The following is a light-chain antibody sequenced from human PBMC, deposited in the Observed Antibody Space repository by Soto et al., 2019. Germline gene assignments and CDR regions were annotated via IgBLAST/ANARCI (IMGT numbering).Light chain of an antibody. J-gene: IGKJ1*01. CDR2: AAS. V-gene: IGKV1-39*01. CDR3: QQSYSTPG. Sequence: DIQMTQSPSSLSASVGDRVSITCRATQSISTSLNWYQQKPGKAPNLLIYAASNLQSGVPSRFSGSGSGADFTLTISSLQPEDFATYYCQQSYSTPGFGQGTNVEIK. CDR1: QSISTS.